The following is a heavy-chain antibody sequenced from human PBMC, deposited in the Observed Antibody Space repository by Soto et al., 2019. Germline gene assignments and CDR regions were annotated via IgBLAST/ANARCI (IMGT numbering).Heavy chain of an antibody. CDR3: AKEVWGLYTFGRPLDN. Sequence: HPGGSLTLSCAVSGFNFSKSGMYWSRQAPGKGLEWVAVIWYDGSQKYYTDSVQGRFTISRDNSHNTLYLQMNSLRAEDTAVYYCAKEVWGLYTFGRPLDNWGHGTLVTVSS. J-gene: IGHJ4*01. V-gene: IGHV3-33*06. CDR2: IWYDGSQK. CDR1: GFNFSKSG. D-gene: IGHD2-2*02.